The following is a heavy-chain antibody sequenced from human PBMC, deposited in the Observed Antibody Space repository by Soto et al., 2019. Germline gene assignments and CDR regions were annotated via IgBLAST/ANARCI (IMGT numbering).Heavy chain of an antibody. J-gene: IGHJ5*02. Sequence: EVQLVESGGGLFQPGGSLKLSCAASGFAFSGSAMYWVRQASGKGPEWVGRIRSKGHNYATEYAASVKGRFTISRDDSKNTAYLQMNSLQTEDTAVYYCTRDLFSYDYSGILWFDPWGQGTLVTVSS. CDR3: TRDLFSYDYSGILWFDP. D-gene: IGHD3-16*01. CDR2: IRSKGHNYAT. V-gene: IGHV3-73*02. CDR1: GFAFSGSA.